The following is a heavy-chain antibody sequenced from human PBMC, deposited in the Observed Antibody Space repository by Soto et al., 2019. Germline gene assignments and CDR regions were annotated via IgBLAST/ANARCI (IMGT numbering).Heavy chain of an antibody. CDR2: IIPIFGTA. Sequence: GASVKVSCKASGGTSSSYAISWVRQAPGQGLEWMGGIIPIFGTANYAQKFQGRVTITADESTSTAYMELSSLRSEDTAVYYCARGDKLSIQLWLQPPYYYYGMDVWGQGTTVTVSS. V-gene: IGHV1-69*13. D-gene: IGHD5-18*01. CDR1: GGTSSSYA. J-gene: IGHJ6*02. CDR3: ARGDKLSIQLWLQPPYYYYGMDV.